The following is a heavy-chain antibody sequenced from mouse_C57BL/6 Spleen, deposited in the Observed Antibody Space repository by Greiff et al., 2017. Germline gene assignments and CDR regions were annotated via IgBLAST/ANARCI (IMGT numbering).Heavy chain of an antibody. J-gene: IGHJ1*03. V-gene: IGHV1-5*01. CDR1: GYTFTSYW. CDR3: TRDPYYYGSRICYFDV. Sequence: VQLQQSGTVLARPGASVKMSCKTSGYTFTSYWMHWVKQRPGQGLEWIGAIYPGNSDTSYNQKFKGKDKLTAVTSASTAYMELSSLTNEDSAVYYCTRDPYYYGSRICYFDVWGTGTTVTVSS. D-gene: IGHD1-1*01. CDR2: IYPGNSDT.